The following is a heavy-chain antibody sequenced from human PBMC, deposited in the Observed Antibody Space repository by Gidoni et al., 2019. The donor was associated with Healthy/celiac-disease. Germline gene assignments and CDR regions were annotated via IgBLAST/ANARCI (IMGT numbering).Heavy chain of an antibody. Sequence: QVQLVQSGAEVKKPGAAGKVSCKASGYTFTRYAMHWVRQAPGQRLEWMGWINAGKGNTKYSQKFQGRVTITRDTSASTAYMELSSLRSEDTAVYYCAREPQYSYGYFDYWGQGTLVTVSS. J-gene: IGHJ4*02. V-gene: IGHV1-3*01. CDR1: GYTFTRYA. CDR2: INAGKGNT. D-gene: IGHD5-18*01. CDR3: AREPQYSYGYFDY.